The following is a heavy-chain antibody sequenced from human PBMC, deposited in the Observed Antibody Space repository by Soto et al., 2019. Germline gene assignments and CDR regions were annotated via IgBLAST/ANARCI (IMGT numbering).Heavy chain of an antibody. CDR1: GYTFTSYL. D-gene: IGHD6-19*01. CDR2: IYPGDSDT. CDR3: ARQGHSSGWHNAMDF. J-gene: IGHJ6*02. Sequence: GESLKISCKGSGYTFTSYLIAWVRQMPVKGLEWMGIIYPGDSDTIYSPSFQGQVTISADKSINTAYLPWTSLKASDTSMYYCARQGHSSGWHNAMDFLGQRPTVTVSS. V-gene: IGHV5-51*01.